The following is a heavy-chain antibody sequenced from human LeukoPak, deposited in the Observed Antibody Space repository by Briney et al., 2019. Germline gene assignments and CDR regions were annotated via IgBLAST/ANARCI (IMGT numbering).Heavy chain of an antibody. Sequence: PSETLSLTCAVSGGSVSHSNWWTWVRQSPGKGLEWIGEVHPSEGTNYNPSLKSRVTISLDKSKNQFSLELNSVTAADTAVYYCARDARGYSYIDYWGQGTLVTVSS. CDR1: GGSVSHSNW. J-gene: IGHJ4*02. D-gene: IGHD5-18*01. CDR3: ARDARGYSYIDY. CDR2: VHPSEGT. V-gene: IGHV4-4*02.